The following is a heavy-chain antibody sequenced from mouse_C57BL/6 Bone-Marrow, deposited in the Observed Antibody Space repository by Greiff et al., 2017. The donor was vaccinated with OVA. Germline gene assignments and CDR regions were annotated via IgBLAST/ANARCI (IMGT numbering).Heavy chain of an antibody. J-gene: IGHJ2*01. CDR3: TTNDGYCPLDY. CDR2: IDPENGDT. V-gene: IGHV14-4*01. D-gene: IGHD2-3*01. CDR1: GFNIKDDY. Sequence: VQLQQSGAELVRPGASVKLSCTASGFNIKDDYIHWVKHRPEQGLEWIGWIDPENGDTEYASKFQGKATITADTSSNTAYLQLSSLTSEDTAVYYCTTNDGYCPLDYWGQGTTLTVSS.